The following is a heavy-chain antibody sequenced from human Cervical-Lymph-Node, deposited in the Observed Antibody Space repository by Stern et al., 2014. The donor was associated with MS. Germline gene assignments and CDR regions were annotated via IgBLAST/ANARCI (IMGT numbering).Heavy chain of an antibody. V-gene: IGHV1-69*01. CDR3: AREDAIAVAGTVWYFDL. CDR1: GGTFSSYA. Sequence: VQLVESGPEVKKPGSSGKVSCRVSGGTFSSYAISWIRQAPGQGLEWMGGIIPIFGTATYAQKFQGKVTFTADQSTATVYMELRSLRSEDTAVYYCAREDAIAVAGTVWYFDLWGRGTLVTVSS. J-gene: IGHJ2*01. D-gene: IGHD6-19*01. CDR2: IIPIFGTA.